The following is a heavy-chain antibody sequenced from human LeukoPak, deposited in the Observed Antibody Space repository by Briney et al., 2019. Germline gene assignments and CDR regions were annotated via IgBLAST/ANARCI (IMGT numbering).Heavy chain of an antibody. V-gene: IGHV1-2*02. CDR2: ISPNSGGT. CDR3: ARVRIGQQLDKYYYYAMDV. CDR1: GYTFTDYY. J-gene: IGHJ6*02. D-gene: IGHD6-13*01. Sequence: ASVKVSCKASGYTFTDYYMHWVRQAPGQGLEWMGWISPNSGGTNFAQKFQGRVTMTTDTSISTAYMEVSRLRSDDTAVYYCARVRIGQQLDKYYYYAMDVWGQGTTVTVSS.